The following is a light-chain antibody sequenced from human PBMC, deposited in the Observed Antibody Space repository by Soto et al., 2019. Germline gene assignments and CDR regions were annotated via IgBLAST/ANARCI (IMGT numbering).Light chain of an antibody. J-gene: IGKJ1*01. Sequence: DIVMTQSPLSPPVTLGHPASISCQSSQSLAHSDGNTYLSWLQQRPGQPPRVLIYKISNRFCGVPDRFSGSGAGTDFTLKISRVEAEDVGVYYCMQGTQFPQTFGQGTKVDIK. CDR3: MQGTQFPQT. CDR2: KIS. CDR1: QSLAHSDGNTY. V-gene: IGKV2-24*01.